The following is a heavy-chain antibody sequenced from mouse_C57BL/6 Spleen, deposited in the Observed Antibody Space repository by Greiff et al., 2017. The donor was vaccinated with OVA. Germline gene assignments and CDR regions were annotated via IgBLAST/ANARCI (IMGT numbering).Heavy chain of an antibody. CDR1: GFTFSDYG. D-gene: IGHD3-3*01. V-gene: IGHV5-17*01. J-gene: IGHJ2*01. Sequence: EVKLVESGGGLVKPGGSLKLSCAASGFTFSDYGMHWVRQAPEKGLEWVAYISSGSSTIYYADTVKGRYTISRDNAKNTLFLQMTSLRSEDTAMYYCAKGDLDYWGQGTTLTVSS. CDR3: AKGDLDY. CDR2: ISSGSSTI.